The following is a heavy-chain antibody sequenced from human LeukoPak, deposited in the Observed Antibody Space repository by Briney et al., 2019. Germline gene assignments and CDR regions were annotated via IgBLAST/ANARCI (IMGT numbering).Heavy chain of an antibody. J-gene: IGHJ5*02. CDR3: ARDSDSSGWYWINWFDP. D-gene: IGHD6-19*01. V-gene: IGHV1-2*02. CDR1: GYTFTGYY. CDR2: INPNSGGT. Sequence: ASVKVSCKAPGYTFTGYYMYWVRQAPGQGLEWMGWINPNSGGTNYAQKFQGRVTMTRDTSISTAYMELSRLRSDDTAVYYCARDSDSSGWYWINWFDPWGQGTLVTVSS.